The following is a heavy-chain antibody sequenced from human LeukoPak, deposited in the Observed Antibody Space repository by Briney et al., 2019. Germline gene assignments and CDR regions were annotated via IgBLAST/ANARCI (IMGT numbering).Heavy chain of an antibody. CDR2: ISGSGGST. J-gene: IGHJ4*02. CDR3: AKDPPSRTSPRGMGYFDY. D-gene: IGHD2-2*01. CDR1: GFTFSSYA. V-gene: IGHV3-23*01. Sequence: GGSLRLSCAASGFTFSSYAMSWVRQAPGKGLEWVSAISGSGGSTYYADSVKGRFTISRDNSKNTLYLQMNSLRAEDTAVYYCAKDPPSRTSPRGMGYFDYWGQGTLVTVSS.